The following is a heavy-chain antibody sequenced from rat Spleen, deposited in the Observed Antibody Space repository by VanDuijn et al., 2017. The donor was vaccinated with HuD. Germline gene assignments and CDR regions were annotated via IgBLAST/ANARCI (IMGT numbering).Heavy chain of an antibody. CDR2: ISYDGSST. J-gene: IGHJ2*01. V-gene: IGHV5-29*01. CDR3: ARRIYGGYRYFDY. CDR1: GFTFSNYG. Sequence: EVQLVESGGGLVQPGRSLKLSCAASGFTFSNYGMAWVRQAPTKGLEWVATISYDGSSTYYRDSVKGRFTISRDNAKSTLYLQLDSLRSEDTATYYCARRIYGGYRYFDYWGQGVMVTVSS. D-gene: IGHD1-11*01.